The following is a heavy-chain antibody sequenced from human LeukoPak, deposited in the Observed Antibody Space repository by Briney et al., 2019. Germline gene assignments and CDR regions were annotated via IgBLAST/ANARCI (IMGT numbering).Heavy chain of an antibody. CDR1: GFTFDDYT. CDR2: ISWDGGST. V-gene: IGHV3-43*01. Sequence: GGSLRLSCAASGFTFDDYTMHWVRQAPGKGLEWFSLISWDGGSTYYADSVKGRFTISRDNSKNSLYLQMNSLRTEDTALYYCAKDTRGSVVTAGYFDYWGQGTLVTVSS. D-gene: IGHD2-21*02. CDR3: AKDTRGSVVTAGYFDY. J-gene: IGHJ4*02.